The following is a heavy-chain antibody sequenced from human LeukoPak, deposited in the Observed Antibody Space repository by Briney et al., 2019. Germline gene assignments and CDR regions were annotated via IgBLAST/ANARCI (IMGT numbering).Heavy chain of an antibody. D-gene: IGHD4-17*01. J-gene: IGHJ5*02. Sequence: RGASLKISCKGSGYSFTSYWISWVRQMPGKGLEWMGRIDPTDSYTNYRPSFQGHVTISADKSISTVYLHWSSLKASDTAMYYCARQLRVGTVQGFDPWGQGTLVTVSS. CDR1: GYSFTSYW. CDR3: ARQLRVGTVQGFDP. V-gene: IGHV5-10-1*01. CDR2: IDPTDSYT.